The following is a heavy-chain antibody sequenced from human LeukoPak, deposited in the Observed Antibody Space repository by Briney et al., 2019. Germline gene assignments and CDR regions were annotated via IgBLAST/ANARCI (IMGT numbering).Heavy chain of an antibody. J-gene: IGHJ4*02. CDR3: ARRGRRDGYNARGDYFDY. D-gene: IGHD5-24*01. CDR2: INHSGST. Sequence: SETLSLTCAVYGGSFSGYYWSWTRQPPGKGLEWIGEINHSGSTNYNPSLKSRVTISVDTSKNQFSLKLSSVTAADTAVYYCARRGRRDGYNARGDYFDYWGQGTLVTVSS. V-gene: IGHV4-34*01. CDR1: GGSFSGYY.